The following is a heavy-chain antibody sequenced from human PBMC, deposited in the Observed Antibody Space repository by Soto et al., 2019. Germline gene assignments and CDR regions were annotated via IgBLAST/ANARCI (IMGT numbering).Heavy chain of an antibody. CDR3: ARSIAGRFDP. CDR2: IYPDDSET. Sequence: EVQLVQSGAEVKKPGESLKISCKVSGYNFTNYWIGWVGQMPGKGLEWMGIIYPDDSETRYSPSFQGQVTISADKSINTAYLQWSSLKASDTAMYYCARSIAGRFDPWGQGTLVTVSS. J-gene: IGHJ5*02. D-gene: IGHD6-13*01. CDR1: GYNFTNYW. V-gene: IGHV5-51*03.